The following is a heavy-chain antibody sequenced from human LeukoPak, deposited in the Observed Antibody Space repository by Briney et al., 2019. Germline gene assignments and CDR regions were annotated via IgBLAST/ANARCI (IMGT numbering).Heavy chain of an antibody. Sequence: PGGSLRLSCAASGFTFSDYYMTWIRHAPGKGLDWVSYIDRSGDTVFYAHSVKGRFTMSRDNAKNSLYLQMNSLRPEDSAVYYCGRTSISPSYYYGIDVWGQGTTVSVSS. V-gene: IGHV3-11*01. CDR1: GFTFSDYY. CDR3: GRTSISPSYYYGIDV. J-gene: IGHJ6*02. D-gene: IGHD6-6*01. CDR2: IDRSGDTV.